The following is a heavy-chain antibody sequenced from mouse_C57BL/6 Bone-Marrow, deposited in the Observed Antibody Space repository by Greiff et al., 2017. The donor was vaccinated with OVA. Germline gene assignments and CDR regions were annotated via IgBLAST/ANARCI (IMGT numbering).Heavy chain of an antibody. D-gene: IGHD4-1*01. CDR3: TREAWEGFAY. CDR1: GFTFSSYA. V-gene: IGHV5-9-1*02. CDR2: ISSGGDYI. Sequence: EVKLVESGEGLVKPGGSLKLSCAASGFTFSSYAMSWVRQTPEKRLEWVAYISSGGDYIYYADTVKGRFTISRDNARNTLYLQMSSLKSEDTAMYYCTREAWEGFAYWGQGTLVTVSA. J-gene: IGHJ3*01.